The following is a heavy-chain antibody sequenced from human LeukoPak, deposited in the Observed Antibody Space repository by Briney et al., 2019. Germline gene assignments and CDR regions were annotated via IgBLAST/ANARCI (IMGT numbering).Heavy chain of an antibody. D-gene: IGHD2-15*01. CDR1: GFTFSSYS. V-gene: IGHV3-21*01. CDR2: ISSSGSYI. CDR3: ARGTVATKARYFDY. Sequence: GGSLRLSCAASGFTFSSYSMNWVRLAPGKGLEWVSSISSSGSYIYYADSLKGRFTISRDNAKNSLYLQMNNLRAEDTAVYYCARGTVATKARYFDYWGQGTLVTVSS. J-gene: IGHJ4*02.